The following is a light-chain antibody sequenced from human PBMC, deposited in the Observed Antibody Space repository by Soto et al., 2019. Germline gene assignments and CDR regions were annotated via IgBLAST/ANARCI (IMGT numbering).Light chain of an antibody. Sequence: EIVLTQSPGTPSLSPGERATLSCRASQSVSSSYLAWYQQKPGQAPRLLIYGASSRATGIPGRFSGSGSGTDFTLTISRLEPEDFAVYYCQQYGSSPTFGGGTKVEIK. V-gene: IGKV3-20*01. CDR3: QQYGSSPT. CDR2: GAS. J-gene: IGKJ4*01. CDR1: QSVSSSY.